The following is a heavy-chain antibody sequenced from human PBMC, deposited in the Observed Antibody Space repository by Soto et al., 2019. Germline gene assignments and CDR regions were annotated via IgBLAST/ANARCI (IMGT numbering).Heavy chain of an antibody. J-gene: IGHJ3*02. V-gene: IGHV1-58*01. CDR1: GFTFTSSA. CDR3: AADPMVRGALDAFDI. D-gene: IGHD3-10*01. Sequence: SVKVSCKASGFTFTSSAVQWVRQARGQRLEWIGWIVVGSGNTNYAQKFQERVTITRDMSTSTAYMELSSLRSEDTAVYYCAADPMVRGALDAFDIWGQGTMVTVSS. CDR2: IVVGSGNT.